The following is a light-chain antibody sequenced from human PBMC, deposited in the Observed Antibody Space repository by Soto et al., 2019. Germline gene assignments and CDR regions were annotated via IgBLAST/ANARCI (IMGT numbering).Light chain of an antibody. CDR3: QQRSNWPIP. Sequence: EIVLTQSPATLSLSPGERATLSCRTSQSVSSYFAWYQQKPGRAPRLLIYDASNRATGIPARFIGSGSGTDFNRTISSLEAEDFEVNYCQQRSNWPIPFGQGTRLEIK. CDR1: QSVSSY. J-gene: IGKJ5*01. CDR2: DAS. V-gene: IGKV3-11*01.